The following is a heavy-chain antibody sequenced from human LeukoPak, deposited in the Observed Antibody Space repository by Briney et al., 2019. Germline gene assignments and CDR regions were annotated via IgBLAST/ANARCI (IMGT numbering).Heavy chain of an antibody. CDR1: GYTFTSYD. Sequence: ASVKVSCEASGYTFTSYDINWVRQATGQGLEWMGWMNPNRGNTGYAQKFQGRVTMARNTSISTAYMELSSLRSEDTAVYYCARGRRVVVPAAKALYYYYMDVWGKGTTVTVSS. D-gene: IGHD2-2*01. J-gene: IGHJ6*03. CDR3: ARGRRVVVPAAKALYYYYMDV. CDR2: MNPNRGNT. V-gene: IGHV1-8*01.